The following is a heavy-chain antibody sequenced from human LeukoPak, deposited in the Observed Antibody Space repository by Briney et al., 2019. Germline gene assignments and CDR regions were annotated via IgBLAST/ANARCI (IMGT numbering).Heavy chain of an antibody. V-gene: IGHV3-21*06. CDR2: ISSGSSYI. Sequence: GGSLRLSCAASGLPFSTYTMNWVRQAPGKGLEWVSSISSGSSYIYYADSMKGRFTVSRDNAKNSLYLQMNSLKAEDTAVYFCASHYDIDYWGRGTLVTVSS. D-gene: IGHD3-9*01. J-gene: IGHJ4*02. CDR1: GLPFSTYT. CDR3: ASHYDIDY.